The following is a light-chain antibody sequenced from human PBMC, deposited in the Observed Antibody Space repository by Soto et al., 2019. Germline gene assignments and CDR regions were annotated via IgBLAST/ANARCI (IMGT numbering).Light chain of an antibody. CDR1: QSVSSSY. Sequence: EIVLTQSPGTLSLSPGERAILSYRASQSVSSSYLAWYQQKPGQAPRLLIYGASNRATGIPDRFSGSGSGTDFTLTISRLEPEDFAVYYCQQYGSSGTFGQGTKVDIK. CDR3: QQYGSSGT. V-gene: IGKV3-20*01. CDR2: GAS. J-gene: IGKJ1*01.